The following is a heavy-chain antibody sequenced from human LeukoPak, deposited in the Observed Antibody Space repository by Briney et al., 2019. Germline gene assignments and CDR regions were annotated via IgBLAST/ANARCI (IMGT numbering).Heavy chain of an antibody. Sequence: ASVKVSCKASGYTFTSYGISWVRQAPGQGLEWMGWISAYNGNTNYAQKLQGRVTMTTDTSTSTAYMELRSLRSDDTAVYYCARDHHYYDSTGYFGYWGQGTLVTVSS. CDR2: ISAYNGNT. D-gene: IGHD3-22*01. J-gene: IGHJ4*02. V-gene: IGHV1-18*01. CDR3: ARDHHYYDSTGYFGY. CDR1: GYTFTSYG.